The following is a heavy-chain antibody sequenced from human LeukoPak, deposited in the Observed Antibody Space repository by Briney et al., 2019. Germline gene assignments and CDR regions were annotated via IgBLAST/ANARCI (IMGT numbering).Heavy chain of an antibody. D-gene: IGHD1-1*01. J-gene: IGHJ4*02. V-gene: IGHV4-38-2*01. CDR3: ARLFLLRRLEGNY. Sequence: SETLSLTCAVSGYSISSGYYWGCIRQPPGKGLGWIGSIYHSGSTYYNPSLKSRVTISAHTSKNPFSLKLSSVTAADTAVYYCARLFLLRRLEGNYWGQGTLVTVSS. CDR1: GYSISSGYY. CDR2: IYHSGST.